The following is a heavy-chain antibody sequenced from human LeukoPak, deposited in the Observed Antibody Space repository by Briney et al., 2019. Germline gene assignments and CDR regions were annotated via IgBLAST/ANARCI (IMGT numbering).Heavy chain of an antibody. CDR1: GFTVITND. J-gene: IGHJ4*02. Sequence: GGSLRLSCAASGFTVITNDMTWVRQAPGKGLEWVSVLYSDGNTKYADSVQGRFTISRDNSKNTLYLEMNSLSPDDTAVYYCARGVEPLAANSLAYWGQGTLVTASS. D-gene: IGHD1-14*01. CDR3: ARGVEPLAANSLAY. CDR2: LYSDGNT. V-gene: IGHV3-53*01.